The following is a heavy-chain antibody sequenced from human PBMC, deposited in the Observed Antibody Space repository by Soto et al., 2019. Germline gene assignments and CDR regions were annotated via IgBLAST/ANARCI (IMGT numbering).Heavy chain of an antibody. J-gene: IGHJ6*02. Sequence: SETLSLTCTISGGSISVYYWSWIRQPPGKGLEWIGYIYYSGSTNYNPSLKSRVTISVDTSKNQFSLKLSSVTAADTAVYYCARMTAAGTYYYYYGMDVWGQGTTVTSP. CDR2: IYYSGST. V-gene: IGHV4-59*01. D-gene: IGHD6-13*01. CDR3: ARMTAAGTYYYYYGMDV. CDR1: GGSISVYY.